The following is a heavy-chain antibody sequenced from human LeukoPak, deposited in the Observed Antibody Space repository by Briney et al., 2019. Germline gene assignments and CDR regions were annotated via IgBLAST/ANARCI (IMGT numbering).Heavy chain of an antibody. CDR1: GFTFSSYA. CDR3: VLVGAAGDY. J-gene: IGHJ4*02. V-gene: IGHV3-30-3*01. Sequence: GGSLRLSCAASGFTFSSYAMHWVRQAPGKGLEWVAVISYDGSNKYYADSVKGRFTISRHNSKNTLYLQMNSLRAEDTAVYYCVLVGAAGDYWGQGTLVTVSS. D-gene: IGHD1-26*01. CDR2: ISYDGSNK.